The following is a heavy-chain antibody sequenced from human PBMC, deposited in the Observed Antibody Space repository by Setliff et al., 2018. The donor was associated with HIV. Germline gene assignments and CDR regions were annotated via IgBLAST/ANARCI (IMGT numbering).Heavy chain of an antibody. D-gene: IGHD2-15*01. J-gene: IGHJ6*02. V-gene: IGHV1-2*02. CDR1: GYTFTAYY. Sequence: ASVKVSCKTSGYTFTAYYIHWVRQAPGQGLEWTGWINSNNGGTKYAQNFQGRVTITADESTSTAYMELSSLGSEDTAVYYCARGSGGYCSGGSCYFGFGLALWGQGTTVTVSS. CDR2: INSNNGGT. CDR3: ARGSGGYCSGGSCYFGFGLAL.